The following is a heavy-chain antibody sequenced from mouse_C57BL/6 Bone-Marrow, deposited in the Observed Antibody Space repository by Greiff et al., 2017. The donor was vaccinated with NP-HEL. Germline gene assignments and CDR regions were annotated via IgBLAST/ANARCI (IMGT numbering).Heavy chain of an antibody. J-gene: IGHJ3*01. CDR2: IDPENGDT. CDR3: TTHPLLWSAY. D-gene: IGHD2-10*01. CDR1: GFNIKDDY. V-gene: IGHV14-4*01. Sequence: VQLQQPGAELVRPGASVKLSCTASGFNIKDDYMHWVKQRPEQGLEWIGWIDPENGDTESASKFQGKATITADTSSNTAYLQLSSLTSEDTAVSYCTTHPLLWSAYWGQGTLVTVSA.